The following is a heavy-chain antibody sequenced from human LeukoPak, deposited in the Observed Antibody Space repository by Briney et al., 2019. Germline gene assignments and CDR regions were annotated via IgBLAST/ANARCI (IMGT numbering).Heavy chain of an antibody. Sequence: PGGSLRLSCAASGFTFDDYTMHWVRQAPGKGLEWVSAISGSGGSTYYADSVKGRFTISRDNSKNTLYLQMNSLRAEDTAVYYCAKVLFLDWLLAQGGYYFDYWGQGTLVTVSS. CDR3: AKVLFLDWLLAQGGYYFDY. CDR1: GFTFDDYT. V-gene: IGHV3-23*01. CDR2: ISGSGGST. J-gene: IGHJ4*02. D-gene: IGHD3/OR15-3a*01.